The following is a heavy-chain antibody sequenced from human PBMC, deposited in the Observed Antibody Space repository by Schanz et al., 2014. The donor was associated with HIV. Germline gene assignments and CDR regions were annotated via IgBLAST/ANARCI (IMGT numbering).Heavy chain of an antibody. D-gene: IGHD6-19*01. J-gene: IGHJ4*02. Sequence: EVQLVESGGGLVQPGGSLRLSCVASGFTFSSYGMHWVRQAPGKGLEWVSLIGSGGGRRYYADSVKGRFTISRDNSKNTVYLQMTGLRAEDTAVYYCAKDTYNSGWYPGGKFDYWGQGTLVTVSS. CDR3: AKDTYNSGWYPGGKFDY. V-gene: IGHV3-23*04. CDR1: GFTFSSYG. CDR2: IGSGGGRR.